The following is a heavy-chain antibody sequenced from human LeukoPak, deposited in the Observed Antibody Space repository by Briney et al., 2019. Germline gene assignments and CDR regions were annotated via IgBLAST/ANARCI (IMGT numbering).Heavy chain of an antibody. Sequence: QTGGSLRLSCAASGFTFDDYAMHWVRQAPGKGLEWVSGISWNSGSIGYADSVKGRFTISRDNAKNSLYLQMNSLRAEDTALYYCAKAHMSGSYFDYWGQGTLVTVSS. CDR3: AKAHMSGSYFDY. D-gene: IGHD1-26*01. CDR2: ISWNSGSI. J-gene: IGHJ4*02. V-gene: IGHV3-9*01. CDR1: GFTFDDYA.